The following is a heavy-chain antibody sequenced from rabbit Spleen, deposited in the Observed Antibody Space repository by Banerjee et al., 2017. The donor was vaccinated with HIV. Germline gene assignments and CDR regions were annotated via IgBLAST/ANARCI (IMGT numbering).Heavy chain of an antibody. CDR3: ARRNGGAFKF. CDR2: MDAGSSGST. Sequence: QEHLEESGGELVKPGASLTLTCTASGLSFSVSYWPCWVRQAPGKGLEWIACMDAGSSGSTYYASWAKGRFTISKTSSTTVTLQTTSLTAADTATYFCARRNGGAFKFWGPGTLVTVS. V-gene: IGHV1S45*01. D-gene: IGHD2-1*01. J-gene: IGHJ4*01. CDR1: GLSFSVSYW.